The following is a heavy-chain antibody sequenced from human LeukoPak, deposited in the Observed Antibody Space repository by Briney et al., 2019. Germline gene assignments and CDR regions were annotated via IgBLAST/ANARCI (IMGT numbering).Heavy chain of an antibody. J-gene: IGHJ4*02. CDR1: GGSISSSSYY. CDR3: ARHQSEATTVTPALNY. Sequence: SETLSLTCTVSGGSISSSSYYWGWIRQPPGKGLEWIGSIYYSGSTYYNPSPKSRVTISVDTSKNQFSLKLSSVTAADTAVYYCARHQSEATTVTPALNYWGQGTLATVSS. D-gene: IGHD4-17*01. V-gene: IGHV4-39*01. CDR2: IYYSGST.